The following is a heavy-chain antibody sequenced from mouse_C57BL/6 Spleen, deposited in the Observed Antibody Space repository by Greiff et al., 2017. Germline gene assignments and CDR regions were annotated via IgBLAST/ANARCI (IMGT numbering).Heavy chain of an antibody. CDR3: AKMGPFYYGSSRGAMDY. Sequence: QVQLQQSGPGLVQPSQSLSITCTVSGFSLTSYGVHWVRQPPGKGLEWLGVIWSGGSTDYNAAFISRLSISKDNSKSQVFFKMNSLQADDTAIYYCAKMGPFYYGSSRGAMDYWGQGTSVTVSS. CDR1: GFSLTSYG. CDR2: IWSGGST. V-gene: IGHV2-4*01. J-gene: IGHJ4*01. D-gene: IGHD1-1*01.